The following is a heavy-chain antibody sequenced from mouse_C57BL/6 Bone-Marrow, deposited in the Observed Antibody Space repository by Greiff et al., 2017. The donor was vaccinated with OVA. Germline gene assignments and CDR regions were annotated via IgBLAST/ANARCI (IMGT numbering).Heavy chain of an antibody. Sequence: VQLQQSGPGLVQPSQSLSITCTVSGFSLTSYGVHWVRQSPGKGLEWLGVIWRGGSTDYNAAFMSRLSITKDNSKSQVFFKMNSLQADDTAIYYCAKKEYYYGSSLPFAYWGQGTLVTVSA. CDR1: GFSLTSYG. CDR3: AKKEYYYGSSLPFAY. J-gene: IGHJ3*01. V-gene: IGHV2-5*01. D-gene: IGHD1-1*01. CDR2: IWRGGST.